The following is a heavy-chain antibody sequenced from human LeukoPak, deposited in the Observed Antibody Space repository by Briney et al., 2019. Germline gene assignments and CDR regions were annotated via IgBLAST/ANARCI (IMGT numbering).Heavy chain of an antibody. J-gene: IGHJ3*02. CDR1: GYTFTSYD. Sequence: AASVKVSCKASGYTFTSYDINWVRQATGQGLEWMGWMNPNSGNTGYAQKFQGRVTMTRNTSISTAYMELSSLRSEDTAVYYCASYSGSYEFGGVDAFDIWGQGTMVTVSS. D-gene: IGHD1-26*01. V-gene: IGHV1-8*02. CDR3: ASYSGSYEFGGVDAFDI. CDR2: MNPNSGNT.